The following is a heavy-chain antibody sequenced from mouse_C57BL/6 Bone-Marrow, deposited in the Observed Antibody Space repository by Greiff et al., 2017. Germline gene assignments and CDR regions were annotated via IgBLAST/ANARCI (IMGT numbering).Heavy chain of an antibody. D-gene: IGHD3-1*01. CDR3: AREGYWGPGAY. CDR1: GYTFTSYG. V-gene: IGHV1-81*01. Sequence: VQLQQSGAELARPGASVKLSCKASGYTFTSYGISWVKQRTGQGLEWIGEIYPRSGNTYYNEKFKGKATLTADKSSSTAYMELRSLASEDSAVYFCAREGYWGPGAYWGQGTLVTVSA. J-gene: IGHJ3*01. CDR2: IYPRSGNT.